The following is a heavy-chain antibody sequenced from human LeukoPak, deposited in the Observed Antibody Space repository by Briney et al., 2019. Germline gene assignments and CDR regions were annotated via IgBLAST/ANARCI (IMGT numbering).Heavy chain of an antibody. D-gene: IGHD3-22*01. J-gene: IGHJ6*02. Sequence: GGSLRLSCAASGNYWMHWVRQVPGKGLVWVSHINSDGSWTSYADSVKGRFTISRDNAKNTLYLQMNSLRTEDTAVYYCARAQYYDSTTAGGMDVWGQGTTVTVSS. CDR1: GNYW. V-gene: IGHV3-74*01. CDR2: INSDGSWT. CDR3: ARAQYYDSTTAGGMDV.